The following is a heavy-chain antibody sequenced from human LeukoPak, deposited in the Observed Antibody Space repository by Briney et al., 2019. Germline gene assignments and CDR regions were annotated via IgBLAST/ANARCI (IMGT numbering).Heavy chain of an antibody. J-gene: IGHJ4*02. V-gene: IGHV3-33*06. CDR1: GLKFRNYG. CDR3: AKVGSGTYLSLWYFDY. D-gene: IGHD1-26*01. CDR2: IWYDGSNK. Sequence: PGGSLRLSCAASGLKFRNYGMHWVRQAPGKGLEWVAVIWYDGSNKYYADSVKGRFTISRDNSKNTLYLQMNSLRAEDTAVYSCAKVGSGTYLSLWYFDYWGQGTLVTVSS.